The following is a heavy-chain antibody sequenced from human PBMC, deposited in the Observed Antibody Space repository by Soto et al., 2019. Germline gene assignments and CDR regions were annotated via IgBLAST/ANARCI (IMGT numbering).Heavy chain of an antibody. CDR3: ARDGGSEQQFSSDLNWFDP. V-gene: IGHV1-18*01. CDR2: ISTDNGNT. CDR1: GYTFTSSG. J-gene: IGHJ5*02. Sequence: ASVKVSCKASGYTFTSSGISWVRQAPGQGLEWMGWISTDNGNTNYAQHLQGRVTITRDTSASTAYMELSSLRSEDTAVYYCARDGGSEQQFSSDLNWFDPWGQGTLVTVS. D-gene: IGHD6-13*01.